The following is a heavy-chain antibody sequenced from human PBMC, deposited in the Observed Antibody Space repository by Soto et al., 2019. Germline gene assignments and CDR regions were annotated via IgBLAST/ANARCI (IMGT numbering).Heavy chain of an antibody. CDR3: ARVYDSSVNFDY. Sequence: QVQLQESGPGLVKPSETLSLTCTVSGGSVSSGSYYWSWIRQPPGKGLEWIGYIYYSGSTNYNPSLKSRVTISVDTSKNQFSLKLSSVTAADTAVYYCARVYDSSVNFDYWGQGNLVTVSS. J-gene: IGHJ4*02. CDR2: IYYSGST. D-gene: IGHD3-22*01. V-gene: IGHV4-61*01. CDR1: GGSVSSGSYY.